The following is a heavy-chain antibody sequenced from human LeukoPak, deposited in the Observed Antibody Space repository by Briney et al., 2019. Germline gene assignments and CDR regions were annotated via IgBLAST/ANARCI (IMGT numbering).Heavy chain of an antibody. CDR2: IYPGDSDT. V-gene: IGHV5-51*01. D-gene: IGHD3-22*01. J-gene: IGHJ4*02. Sequence: GESLKTSCKGSGYSFTSYWIGWVRQLPGKGLEWMGIIYPGDSDTRYSPSFQGQVTISADKSISTAYLQRSSLKASDTAMDYCARLSAYYYDSSGYYPLDYWGQGTLVTVSS. CDR3: ARLSAYYYDSSGYYPLDY. CDR1: GYSFTSYW.